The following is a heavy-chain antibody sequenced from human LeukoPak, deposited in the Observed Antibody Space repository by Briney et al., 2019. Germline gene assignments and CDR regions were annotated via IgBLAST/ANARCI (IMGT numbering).Heavy chain of an antibody. J-gene: IGHJ3*01. Sequence: PGGSLRLSCSASGFSFEDYTMHWVRHAPGKGLEWVSSIFWDSSTVAYADSVKGRFTISRDNAKNSLYLQMNSLRDEDMALYYCARVQYSRLSKGAFDLWGQGTMVIVSS. V-gene: IGHV3-9*03. D-gene: IGHD6-6*01. CDR2: IFWDSSTV. CDR1: GFSFEDYT. CDR3: ARVQYSRLSKGAFDL.